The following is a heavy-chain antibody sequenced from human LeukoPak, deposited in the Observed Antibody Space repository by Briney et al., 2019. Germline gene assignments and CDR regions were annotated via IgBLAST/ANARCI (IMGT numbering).Heavy chain of an antibody. D-gene: IGHD6-19*01. V-gene: IGHV4-59*08. CDR3: ARHRISGWYGVSYYYGMDV. CDR1: GGSISSYY. CDR2: IYYSGST. J-gene: IGHJ6*02. Sequence: KPSETLSLTCTVSGGSISSYYWSWIRQPPGKGLEWIGYIYYSGSTNYNPSLKSRVTISVDTSKNQFSLKLSSATAADTAVYYCARHRISGWYGVSYYYGMDVWGQGTTVTVYS.